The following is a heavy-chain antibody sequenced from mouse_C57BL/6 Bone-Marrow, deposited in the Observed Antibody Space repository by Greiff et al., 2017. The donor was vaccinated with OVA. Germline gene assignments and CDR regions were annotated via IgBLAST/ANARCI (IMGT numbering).Heavy chain of an antibody. D-gene: IGHD1-1*01. V-gene: IGHV6-6*01. Sequence: EVQVVESGGGLVQPGGSMKLSCAASGFTFSDAWMDWVRQSPEKGLEWVAEIRNKANNHATYYAESVKGRFTISRDDSKSSVYLQMNSLRAKDTGIYYCTLHYGSSYYAMDYWGQGTSVTVSS. J-gene: IGHJ4*01. CDR1: GFTFSDAW. CDR2: IRNKANNHAT. CDR3: TLHYGSSYYAMDY.